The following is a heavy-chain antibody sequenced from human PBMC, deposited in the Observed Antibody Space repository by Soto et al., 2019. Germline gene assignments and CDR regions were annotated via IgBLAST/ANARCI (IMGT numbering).Heavy chain of an antibody. CDR1: GFTFSTYA. Sequence: EVQLLESWGGLVQPGGSLRLSCAASGFTFSTYAMSWVRQAPGKGLEWVSGITGSGESSYYADSVKGRFTISRDNSKNALYLHMNSLRGEDTAVYYCAKAGGDCTGGSCYSGQGDYWGQGTLVTVSS. V-gene: IGHV3-23*01. D-gene: IGHD2-15*01. J-gene: IGHJ4*02. CDR3: AKAGGDCTGGSCYSGQGDY. CDR2: ITGSGESS.